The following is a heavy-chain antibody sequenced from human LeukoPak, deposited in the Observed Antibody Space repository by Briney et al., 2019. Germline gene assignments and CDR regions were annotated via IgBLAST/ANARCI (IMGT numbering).Heavy chain of an antibody. Sequence: PGGSLRLSCAASGFTFSSYAMSWVRQAPGKGLEWVANIKQDGSEKYYVDSVKGRFTISRDNAKNSLYLQMNSLRAEDTAVYYCARESAAHFDYWGQGTLVTVSS. D-gene: IGHD6-25*01. V-gene: IGHV3-7*01. J-gene: IGHJ4*02. CDR3: ARESAAHFDY. CDR2: IKQDGSEK. CDR1: GFTFSSYA.